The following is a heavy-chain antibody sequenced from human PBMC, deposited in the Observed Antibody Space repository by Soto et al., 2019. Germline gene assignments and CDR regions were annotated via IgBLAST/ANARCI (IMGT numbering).Heavy chain of an antibody. CDR1: GSTFSSYD. CDR3: ARGGGYCSGGSCSGAFDI. CDR2: IGTAGDT. V-gene: IGHV3-13*01. Sequence: EVQLVESGGGLVQPGGSLRLSCAASGSTFSSYDMHWVRQATGKGLEWVSAIGTAGDTYYPGSVKGRFTISRENAKNSLYLQMNSLRAEDTAVYYCARGGGYCSGGSCSGAFDIWGQGTMVTVSS. J-gene: IGHJ3*02. D-gene: IGHD2-15*01.